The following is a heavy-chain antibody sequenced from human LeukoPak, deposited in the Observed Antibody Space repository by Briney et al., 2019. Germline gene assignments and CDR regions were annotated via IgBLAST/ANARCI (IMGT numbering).Heavy chain of an antibody. V-gene: IGHV3-74*03. Sequence: GRTLRLSCAASGLIHSNYWTHWVRHAPGKGLVWDSRVNNDGNSTTYADSVKGRFNISRDNAKNTLYLQMNSLRAEDTAVYYCAKGGLRVTDYWGQGTLVTVPS. CDR2: VNNDGNST. CDR3: AKGGLRVTDY. J-gene: IGHJ4*02. D-gene: IGHD5/OR15-5a*01. CDR1: GLIHSNYW.